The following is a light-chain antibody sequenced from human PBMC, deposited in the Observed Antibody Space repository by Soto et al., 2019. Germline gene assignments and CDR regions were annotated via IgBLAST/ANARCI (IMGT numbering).Light chain of an antibody. CDR2: DVS. V-gene: IGLV2-14*01. CDR1: SSDVGGYNY. J-gene: IGLJ2*01. Sequence: QSALTQPASVSGSPGQSITISRTGTSSDVGGYNYVSWYQQHPGKAPKLMIYDVSNRPSGVSNRFSGSKSGNTASLTISGLQAEDEADYYCNSYTSSSTYVVFGGGTKLTVL. CDR3: NSYTSSSTYVV.